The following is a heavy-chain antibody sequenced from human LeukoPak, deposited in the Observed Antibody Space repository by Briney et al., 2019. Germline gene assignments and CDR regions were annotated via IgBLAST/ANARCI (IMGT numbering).Heavy chain of an antibody. J-gene: IGHJ4*02. V-gene: IGHV3-48*03. D-gene: IGHD3-22*01. CDR1: GFTFSSYE. CDR3: ARDRGGYYSDSSGYLDY. Sequence: PGGSLRLSCAASGFTFSSYEMNWVRQAPGRGLKWVSYIPSSGNTIYYADSVKGRFTISRDNAKNSLYLQMNSLRAEDTAVYYCARDRGGYYSDSSGYLDYWGQGTLVTVSS. CDR2: IPSSGNTI.